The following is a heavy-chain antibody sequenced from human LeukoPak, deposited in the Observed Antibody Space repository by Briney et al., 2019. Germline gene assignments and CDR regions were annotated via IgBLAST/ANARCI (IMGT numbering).Heavy chain of an antibody. Sequence: SETLSLTCAVYGGSFSGYYWSWIRQSPGKGLEWIGEVHHSGSSDYNPSLTSRVTISLDTSKNQFSLKLSSVTAADTAVYYCARGGVIAAAGTYYYYYYMDVWGKGTTVTISS. V-gene: IGHV4-34*01. CDR3: ARGGVIAAAGTYYYYYYMDV. D-gene: IGHD6-13*01. CDR2: VHHSGSS. J-gene: IGHJ6*03. CDR1: GGSFSGYY.